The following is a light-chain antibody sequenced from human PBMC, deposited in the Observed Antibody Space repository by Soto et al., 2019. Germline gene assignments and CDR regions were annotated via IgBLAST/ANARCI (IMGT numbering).Light chain of an antibody. V-gene: IGLV1-44*01. CDR3: AVWDDSLNGPV. CDR2: TNN. J-gene: IGLJ2*01. Sequence: QSVLTQPPSASGTPGQRVTISCSGSSSNIGSNNVNWYQQLPGTAPKLLIYTNNQRPSGVPDRFSGSKSGTSASLAISGLQSEDEADYFCAVWDDSLNGPVFGGGTKLTVL. CDR1: SSNIGSNN.